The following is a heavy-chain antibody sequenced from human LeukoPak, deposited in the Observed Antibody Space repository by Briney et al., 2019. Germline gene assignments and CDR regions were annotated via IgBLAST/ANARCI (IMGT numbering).Heavy chain of an antibody. J-gene: IGHJ4*02. V-gene: IGHV3-21*01. Sequence: PGGSLRLSCAASGFTFSSYSMNWVRQAPGEGLEWVSSISSSSSYIYYADSVKGRFTISRDNAKNSLYLQMNSLRAEDTAVYYCARDVHDYGDYGVEDYWGQGTLVTVSS. CDR1: GFTFSSYS. CDR2: ISSSSSYI. CDR3: ARDVHDYGDYGVEDY. D-gene: IGHD4-17*01.